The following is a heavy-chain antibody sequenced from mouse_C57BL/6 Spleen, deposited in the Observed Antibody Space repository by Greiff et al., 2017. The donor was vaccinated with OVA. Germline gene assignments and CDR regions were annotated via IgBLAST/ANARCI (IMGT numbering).Heavy chain of an antibody. V-gene: IGHV1-53*01. CDR1: GYTFTSYW. D-gene: IGHD4-1*01. Sequence: QVHVKQPGTELVKPGASVKLSCKASGYTFTSYWMHWVKQRPGQGLEWIGNINPSNGGTNYNEKFKSKATLTVDKSSSTAYMQLSSLTSEDSAVYYCARLGLGLPFDYWGQGTTLTVSS. CDR2: INPSNGGT. CDR3: ARLGLGLPFDY. J-gene: IGHJ2*01.